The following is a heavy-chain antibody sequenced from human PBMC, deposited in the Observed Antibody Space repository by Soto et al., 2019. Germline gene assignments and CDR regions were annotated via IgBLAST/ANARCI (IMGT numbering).Heavy chain of an antibody. CDR1: NFSISSGYY. CDR2: IYRSGTT. V-gene: IGHV4-38-2*01. D-gene: IGHD1-26*01. CDR3: ARTHSGSYYSVFNY. J-gene: IGHJ4*02. Sequence: VSLTCVVSNFSISSGYYWGWIRQSPGKGLEWIASIYRSGTTSYNPSLKSRVTISVDPSKNQFSLMLTAVTAADTAVYYCARTHSGSYYSVFNYWGRGSLVTVSS.